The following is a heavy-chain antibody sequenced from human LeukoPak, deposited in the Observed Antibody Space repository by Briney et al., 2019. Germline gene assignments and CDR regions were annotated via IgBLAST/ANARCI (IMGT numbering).Heavy chain of an antibody. Sequence: SETLSLTCTVSGGSISSGSYYWSWIRQPAGKGLEWIGRIYTSGSTNYNPSLKSRVTISVDTSKNQFSLKLSSVTAADTAVYYCARLQGCSSTSCYDRNCSGGSCYSDYWGQGTLVTVSS. D-gene: IGHD2-2*01. V-gene: IGHV4-61*02. CDR2: IYTSGST. J-gene: IGHJ4*02. CDR3: ARLQGCSSTSCYDRNCSGGSCYSDY. CDR1: GGSISSGSYY.